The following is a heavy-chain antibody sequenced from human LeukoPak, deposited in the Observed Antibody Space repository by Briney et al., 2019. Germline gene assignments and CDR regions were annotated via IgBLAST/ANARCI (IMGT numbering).Heavy chain of an antibody. Sequence: PGGSLRLSCAASGFTFSTYWMTWVRQSPGKGLERVANIKQDGSEKYYVDSVKGRFTISRDNAKNPLYLQMNSLRAEDTAVYYCAKDKDTMIVVVITSDRGSAFDIWGQGTMVTVSS. J-gene: IGHJ3*02. CDR2: IKQDGSEK. CDR3: AKDKDTMIVVVITSDRGSAFDI. V-gene: IGHV3-7*03. D-gene: IGHD3-22*01. CDR1: GFTFSTYW.